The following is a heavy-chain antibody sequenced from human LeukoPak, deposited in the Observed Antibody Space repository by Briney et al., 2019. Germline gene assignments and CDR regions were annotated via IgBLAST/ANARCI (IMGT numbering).Heavy chain of an antibody. Sequence: GGSLRLSCAASGFTFSSYAMSWVRQAPGKGLEWVSAISGSGGTTYYADSVKGRFTISRDTSKNTLYLQMNSLTSEDTAVYYCASRTRSGYYYWYFDLWGRGTLVTVSS. D-gene: IGHD3-22*01. CDR2: ISGSGGTT. V-gene: IGHV3-23*01. J-gene: IGHJ2*01. CDR3: ASRTRSGYYYWYFDL. CDR1: GFTFSSYA.